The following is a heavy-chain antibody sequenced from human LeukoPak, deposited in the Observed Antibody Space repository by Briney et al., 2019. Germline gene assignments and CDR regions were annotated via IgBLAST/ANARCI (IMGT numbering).Heavy chain of an antibody. Sequence: SETLSLACSVSDDSISSYSWSWIRQPAGKGMEWIGRIYSSGTTNHNPSLRSRVTMSLDASKNRFFLKLNSVTAADTAVYYCARDTDDWYFDLWAVAPWSLSPQ. CDR2: IYSSGTT. J-gene: IGHJ2*01. CDR3: ARDTDDWYFDL. V-gene: IGHV4-4*07. CDR1: DDSISSYS.